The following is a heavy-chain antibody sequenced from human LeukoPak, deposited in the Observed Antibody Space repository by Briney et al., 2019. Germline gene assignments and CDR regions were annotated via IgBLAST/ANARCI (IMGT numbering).Heavy chain of an antibody. CDR1: GFTFSSYA. J-gene: IGHJ4*02. D-gene: IGHD3-22*01. CDR3: AKGRWAYYYDSSGYYFDY. CDR2: ISGSGGSA. Sequence: GGSLRLSCAASGFTFSSYAMSWVRQAPGKGLEWVSAISGSGGSAYYADSVKGRFTISRDNSKNTLYLQMNSLRAEDTAVYYCAKGRWAYYYDSSGYYFDYWGQGTLVTVSS. V-gene: IGHV3-23*01.